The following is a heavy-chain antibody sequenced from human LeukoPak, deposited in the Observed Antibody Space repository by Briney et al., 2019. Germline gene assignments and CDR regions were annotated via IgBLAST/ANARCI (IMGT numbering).Heavy chain of an antibody. Sequence: SETLSLTCTVSGGSISSSGYYWGWIRQPPGKGLEWIGSIYYSGSTYYNPSLKSRVTISVDTSKNQFSLKLSSVTAADTAVYYCARVQLAPRAFDIWGQGTMVTVSS. CDR1: GGSISSSGYY. J-gene: IGHJ3*02. CDR2: IYYSGST. D-gene: IGHD1-1*01. CDR3: ARVQLAPRAFDI. V-gene: IGHV4-39*07.